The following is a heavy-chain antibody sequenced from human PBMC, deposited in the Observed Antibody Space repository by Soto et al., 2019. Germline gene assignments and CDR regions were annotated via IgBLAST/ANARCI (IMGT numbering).Heavy chain of an antibody. V-gene: IGHV4-34*01. CDR1: GGSLSGYY. J-gene: IGHJ5*02. CDR3: ARGAYYDSSGYYPGWFDP. CDR2: INESGGT. Sequence: QVQLQQWGAGLLKASETLSLTCGVYGGSLSGYYWGWIRQPPGKGLEWIGEINESGGTNYNPSLKSRFTISVDTSKKHFSLKLSSVTAADTAVYYCARGAYYDSSGYYPGWFDPWGQGTLVTVSS. D-gene: IGHD3-22*01.